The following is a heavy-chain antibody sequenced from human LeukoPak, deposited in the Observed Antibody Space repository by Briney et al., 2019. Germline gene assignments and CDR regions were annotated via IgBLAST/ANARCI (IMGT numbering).Heavy chain of an antibody. D-gene: IGHD5-24*01. V-gene: IGHV4-59*01. CDR3: ARGRSRDGYNYDY. J-gene: IGHJ4*02. CDR2: IYYSGST. CDR1: GCSISTYY. Sequence: SETLSLTCTVSGCSISTYYWSWIRQPPGKGLEWIGYIYYSGSTNYTPSLKSRVTISVDTSKNQFSLNLSSVTAADTAVYYCARGRSRDGYNYDYWGQGTLVTVSS.